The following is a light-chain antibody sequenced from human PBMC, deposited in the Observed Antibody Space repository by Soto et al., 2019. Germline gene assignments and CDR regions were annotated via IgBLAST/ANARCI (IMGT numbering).Light chain of an antibody. J-gene: IGLJ2*01. CDR1: SSNTGSKT. V-gene: IGLV1-44*01. CDR2: SSN. CDR3: AAWDDSLSGVV. Sequence: QSVLTQPPSASGTPGQRGTISCSGSSSNTGSKTVNWYQQLPGTAPKLLIYSSNQRPSGVPDRFSGSKSGTSASLAISGLQSEDEADYYCAAWDDSLSGVVFGGGTKVTVL.